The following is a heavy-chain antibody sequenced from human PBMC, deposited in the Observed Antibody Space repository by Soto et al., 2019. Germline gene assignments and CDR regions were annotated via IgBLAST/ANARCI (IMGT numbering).Heavy chain of an antibody. CDR2: IYYSGST. Sequence: SETLSLTCTVSGGSISSYYWSWIRQPPGKGLEWIGYIYYSGSTNYNPSLKSRVTISVDTSKNQFSLKLSSVTAADTAVYYCAVHVAAGWFDPWGQGTLVTVSS. CDR3: AVHVAAGWFDP. CDR1: GGSISSYY. V-gene: IGHV4-59*01. J-gene: IGHJ5*02. D-gene: IGHD6-13*01.